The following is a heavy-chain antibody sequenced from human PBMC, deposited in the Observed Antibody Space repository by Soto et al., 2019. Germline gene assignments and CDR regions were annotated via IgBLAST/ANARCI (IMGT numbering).Heavy chain of an antibody. CDR2: IIPIFGTA. J-gene: IGHJ6*02. V-gene: IGHV1-69*01. CDR1: GGTFSSYA. Sequence: QVQLVQSGAEVKKPGSSVKVSCKAPGGTFSSYAISWVRQAPGQGLEWMGGIIPIFGTANYAQKFQGRVTITADESTRTGYMELSSLRYEDTAVYYCARAQGGSSSLDIYYYYYYGMDVWGQGTTVTVSS. CDR3: ARAQGGSSSLDIYYYYYYGMDV. D-gene: IGHD2-15*01.